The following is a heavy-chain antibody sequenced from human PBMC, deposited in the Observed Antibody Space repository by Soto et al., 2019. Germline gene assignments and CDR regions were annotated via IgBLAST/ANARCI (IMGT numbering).Heavy chain of an antibody. CDR2: ISSSGSTI. D-gene: IGHD6-19*01. CDR3: AKRAPGIAVAGTAYFQH. Sequence: GGSLRLSCAASGFTFSSYAMRWVRQAPGKGLEWVSYISSSGSTIYYADSVKGRFTISRDNSKNTLYLQMNSLRAEDTAVYYCAKRAPGIAVAGTAYFQHWGQGTLVTVSP. V-gene: IGHV3-23*01. CDR1: GFTFSSYA. J-gene: IGHJ1*01.